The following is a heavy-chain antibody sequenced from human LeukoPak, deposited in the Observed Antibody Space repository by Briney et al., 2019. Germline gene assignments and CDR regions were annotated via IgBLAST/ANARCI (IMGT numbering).Heavy chain of an antibody. V-gene: IGHV3-23*01. CDR1: GFTFGSYA. D-gene: IGHD6-19*01. CDR2: IFGSGGSA. Sequence: GGSLRLSCEASGFTFGSYAMYWVRQAPGRGLEWVAGIFGSGGSAHYADSVKGRFTISRDNSKNTVYLQINNLRVEDTAVYYCGKTTTGYSSGQKPAWPVDYWGQGTLVTVSS. CDR3: GKTTTGYSSGQKPAWPVDY. J-gene: IGHJ4*02.